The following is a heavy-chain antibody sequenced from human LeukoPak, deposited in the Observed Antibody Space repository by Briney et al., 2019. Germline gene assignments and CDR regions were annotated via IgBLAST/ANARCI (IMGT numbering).Heavy chain of an antibody. D-gene: IGHD4-11*01. CDR1: GGSISSGDYY. J-gene: IGHJ5*02. V-gene: IGHV4-30-4*01. CDR3: ARDSGGATVSPWFDP. Sequence: SQTLSLTCTVSGGSISSGDYYWSWLRQPPGKGLEWIGYIYYSGSTYYNPSLQSRVTISVDTSKNQFSLKLSSVTAADTAVYYCARDSGGATVSPWFDPWGQGTLVTVSS. CDR2: IYYSGST.